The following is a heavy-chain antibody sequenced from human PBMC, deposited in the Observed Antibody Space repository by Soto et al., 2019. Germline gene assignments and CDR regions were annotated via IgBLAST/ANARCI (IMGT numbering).Heavy chain of an antibody. CDR3: ARVVVAATDDAFDI. J-gene: IGHJ3*02. D-gene: IGHD2-15*01. Sequence: QTLSLTCAISGDSVSSNSAAWNWIRQSPSRGLEWLGRTYYRSKWYNDYAVSVKSRITINPDTSKNQFSLQLNSVTPEDTAVYFCARVVVAATDDAFDIWGQGTMVTVSS. V-gene: IGHV6-1*01. CDR2: TYYRSKWYN. CDR1: GDSVSSNSAA.